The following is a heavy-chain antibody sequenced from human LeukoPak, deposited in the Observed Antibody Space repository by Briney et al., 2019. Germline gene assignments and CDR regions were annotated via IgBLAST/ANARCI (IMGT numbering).Heavy chain of an antibody. Sequence: GGSLRLSCAASGFTFTIYWMNWVRQAPGKGLEWVANIKQDGSEKYYVDSVRGRFTISSDNAKNSLYLQMNSLRVEDTAVYYCARVSYYGSGSYYYHGMDVWGKGTTVTVSS. V-gene: IGHV3-7*03. CDR3: ARVSYYGSGSYYYHGMDV. CDR1: GFTFTIYW. CDR2: IKQDGSEK. J-gene: IGHJ6*04. D-gene: IGHD3-10*01.